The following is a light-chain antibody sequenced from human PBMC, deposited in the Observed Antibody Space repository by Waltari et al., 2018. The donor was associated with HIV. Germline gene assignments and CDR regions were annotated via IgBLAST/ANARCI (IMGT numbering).Light chain of an antibody. CDR3: QVWDSSSDHYV. Sequence: SYVLTQPPSVSVAPGQTARITCGGNNIGSKSVHWYQQKPGQAPVLVIYADGDRPTGIPGRFSGSNSGNTATLTISRVEAGDEADYYCQVWDSSSDHYVFGTGTKVTVL. V-gene: IGLV3-21*02. CDR2: ADG. J-gene: IGLJ1*01. CDR1: NIGSKS.